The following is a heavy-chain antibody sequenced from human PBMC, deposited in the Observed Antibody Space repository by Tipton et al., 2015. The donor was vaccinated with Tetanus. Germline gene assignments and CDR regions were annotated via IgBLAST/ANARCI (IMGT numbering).Heavy chain of an antibody. CDR1: GASVSGGTDY. CDR3: ARIYCGGACHSPYYNGMDA. D-gene: IGHD2-21*02. V-gene: IGHV4-61*01. J-gene: IGHJ6*02. CDR2: VYPTGST. Sequence: LRLSCTVSGASVSGGTDYWTWIRQPPGKGLEWIGHVYPTGSTYYNPSLESRITFSVDRSRNQFSLNLRSVITADTAMYYCARIYCGGACHSPYYNGMDAWGQGTAVTVS.